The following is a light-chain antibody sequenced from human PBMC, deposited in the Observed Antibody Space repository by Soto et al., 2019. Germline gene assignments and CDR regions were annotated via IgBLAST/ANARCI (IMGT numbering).Light chain of an antibody. CDR1: SSNIGSNT. CDR2: SNN. CDR3: ATWDDSLNGWV. Sequence: QSVLTQPPSASGTPGQRVTISCSGSSSNIGSNTVNWYQQLPGTSPKLLIYSNNQRPSGVPDRFSCSKSGTSVSLAISGLQSEDEAAYYCATWDDSLNGWVFGGGTKLTVL. J-gene: IGLJ3*02. V-gene: IGLV1-44*01.